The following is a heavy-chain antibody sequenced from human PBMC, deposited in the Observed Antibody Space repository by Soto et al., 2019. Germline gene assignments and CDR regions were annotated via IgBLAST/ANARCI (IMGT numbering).Heavy chain of an antibody. Sequence: SVKVSCKASGGTFSSYTISWVRQAPGQGLEWMGRIIPILGIANYAQKFQGRVTITADKSTSTAYMELSSLRSEDTAVYYCARDAMYYDYIWGSYRYAYFDYWGQGTLVTVSS. J-gene: IGHJ4*02. D-gene: IGHD3-16*02. V-gene: IGHV1-69*04. CDR3: ARDAMYYDYIWGSYRYAYFDY. CDR2: IIPILGIA. CDR1: GGTFSSYT.